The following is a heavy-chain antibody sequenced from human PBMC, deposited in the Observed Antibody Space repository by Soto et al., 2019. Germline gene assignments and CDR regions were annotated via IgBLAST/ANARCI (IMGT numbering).Heavy chain of an antibody. CDR3: AARRSGLYAMDV. V-gene: IGHV1-58*01. CDR2: IVGGSGNT. D-gene: IGHD1-26*01. CDR1: GFTFSTSA. J-gene: IGHJ6*02. Sequence: MQLVQSGPEVKKPGTSVKVSCKASGFTFSTSAVQWVRQARGQRPEWMGWIVGGSGNTNYAQNSQERVIITRDMSTSTVYMALSSLRSDGTAVYFCAARRSGLYAMDVWGQGTTVTVSS.